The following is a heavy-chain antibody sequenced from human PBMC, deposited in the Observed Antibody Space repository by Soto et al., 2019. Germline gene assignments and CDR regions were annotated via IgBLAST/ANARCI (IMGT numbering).Heavy chain of an antibody. Sequence: SEILCVTCAVYCGSFRGYYWSWIRQPPGKGLEWIGEINHSGSTNYNPSLKSRVTISVDTSKNQFSLKLSSVTAADTAVYYCARGHRLYYDFWSGSGYYYYGMDVWGQGTTVTVSS. D-gene: IGHD3-3*01. V-gene: IGHV4-34*01. J-gene: IGHJ6*02. CDR3: ARGHRLYYDFWSGSGYYYYGMDV. CDR1: CGSFRGYY. CDR2: INHSGST.